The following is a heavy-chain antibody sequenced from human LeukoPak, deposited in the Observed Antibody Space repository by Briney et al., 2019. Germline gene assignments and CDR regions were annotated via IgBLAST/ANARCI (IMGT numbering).Heavy chain of an antibody. D-gene: IGHD3-10*01. CDR1: GGSISSYY. J-gene: IGHJ4*02. CDR2: IYYSGST. V-gene: IGHV4-59*08. CDR3: ARTMVKREVDY. Sequence: PSETLSLTCTVSGGSISSYYWSWIRQPPGKGLEWIGYIYYSGSTNYNPSLKSRVTISVDTSKNQFSLKLSSVTAADTAVYYCARTMVKREVDYWGQGTLVTVSS.